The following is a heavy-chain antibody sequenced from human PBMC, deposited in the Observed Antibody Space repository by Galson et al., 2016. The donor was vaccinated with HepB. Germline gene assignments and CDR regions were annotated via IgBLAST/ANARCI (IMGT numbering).Heavy chain of an antibody. J-gene: IGHJ4*02. D-gene: IGHD3-16*01. CDR1: GYTFTTFA. V-gene: IGHV1-18*01. CDR2: ISAYNGNT. CDR3: ARGTGELLGIDH. Sequence: SVKVSCKASGYTFTTFAISWVRQAPGQGLEWMGWISAYNGNTKYGQKFQGRVTMTTDTSTSTAHMELRSLTSDDTAVYYCARGTGELLGIDHWGQGILVTV.